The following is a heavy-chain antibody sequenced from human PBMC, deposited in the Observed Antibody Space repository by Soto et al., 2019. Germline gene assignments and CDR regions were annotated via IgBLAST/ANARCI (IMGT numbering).Heavy chain of an antibody. CDR2: ISVSGTNI. CDR3: ARRSCYGSGSYMYYYYGLDV. Sequence: QPGGSLRLSCAASGFTFSGYAMTWVRQAPGKGLEWASGISVSGTNIYYSNSVKGRFTISTDNSKNTLYLQMNSLIADGEAVYSYARRSCYGSGSYMYYYYGLDVWGQGTTVTVSS. D-gene: IGHD3-10*01. J-gene: IGHJ6*02. V-gene: IGHV3-23*01. CDR1: GFTFSGYA.